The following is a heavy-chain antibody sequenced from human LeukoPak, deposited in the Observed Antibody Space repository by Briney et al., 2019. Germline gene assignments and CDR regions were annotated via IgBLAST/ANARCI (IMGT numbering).Heavy chain of an antibody. CDR3: ARVPRQRYYFDY. J-gene: IGHJ4*02. Sequence: GGSLRLSCAASGFTFSSHAMHWVRQAPGKGLEYVSAISSNGGSTYYANSVKGRFTISRDNSKNTLYLQMGSLRAEDMAVYYCARVPRQRYYFDYWGQGTLVTVSS. CDR1: GFTFSSHA. CDR2: ISSNGGST. D-gene: IGHD6-25*01. V-gene: IGHV3-64*01.